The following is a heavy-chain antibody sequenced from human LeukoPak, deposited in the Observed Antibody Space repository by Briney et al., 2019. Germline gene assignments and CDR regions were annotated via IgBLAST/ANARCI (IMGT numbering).Heavy chain of an antibody. D-gene: IGHD3-10*01. V-gene: IGHV3-23*01. CDR1: GFTFSSIA. CDR3: ARDGDLGAFDI. CDR2: IRSNGETT. J-gene: IGHJ3*02. Sequence: GGSLRLSCAASGFTFSSIAMTWVRQAPGKGLEWVSTIRSNGETTYNADSVKGRFTISRDNSKNTLYLQMNSLRAEDTAVYYCARDGDLGAFDIWGQGTMVTVSS.